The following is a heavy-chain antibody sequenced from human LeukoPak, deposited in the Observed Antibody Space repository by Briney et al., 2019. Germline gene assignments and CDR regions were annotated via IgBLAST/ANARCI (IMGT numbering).Heavy chain of an antibody. Sequence: EASVKVSCKVSGYTLTELSMHWVRQAPGKGLGWMGGFDPEDGETIYAQKFQGRVTMTEDTSTDTAYMELSSLRSEDTAVYYCATDSRGSAYSSSWYLNYWGQGTLVTVSS. J-gene: IGHJ4*02. CDR3: ATDSRGSAYSSSWYLNY. CDR1: GYTLTELS. V-gene: IGHV1-24*01. CDR2: FDPEDGET. D-gene: IGHD6-13*01.